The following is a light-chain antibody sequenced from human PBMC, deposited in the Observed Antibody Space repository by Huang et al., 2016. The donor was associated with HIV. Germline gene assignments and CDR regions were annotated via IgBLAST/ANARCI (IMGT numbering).Light chain of an antibody. J-gene: IGKJ4*01. V-gene: IGKV3-11*01. CDR1: QSISNH. CDR3: QQHHSWLT. Sequence: IVLTQSPATLSWYLGERVTLSCRASQSISNHLAGDQQRPGQAPRLLIYDASNRVAGVPARFSGSGSGTDFTLTISSLEPEDFALYYCQQHHSWLTFGGGTKLEVK. CDR2: DAS.